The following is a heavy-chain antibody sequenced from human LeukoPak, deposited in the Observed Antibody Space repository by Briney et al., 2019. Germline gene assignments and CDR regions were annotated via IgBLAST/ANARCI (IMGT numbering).Heavy chain of an antibody. D-gene: IGHD6-13*01. CDR3: ARDRAAADLDD. CDR2: IWYDGSNK. V-gene: IGHV3-33*08. Sequence: GGSVRLSCAASGFTFSSCHMHWVRQAPGKGLEWVAVIWYDGSNKFYADSVKGRFTISRDNSKNTLYLQMNSLRAEDTAVYYCARDRAAADLDDWGQGTLVTVSS. J-gene: IGHJ4*02. CDR1: GFTFSSCH.